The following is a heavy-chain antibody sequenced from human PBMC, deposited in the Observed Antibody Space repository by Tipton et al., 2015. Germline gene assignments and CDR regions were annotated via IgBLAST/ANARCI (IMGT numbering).Heavy chain of an antibody. Sequence: LRLSCAVSGGSISSSAYYWGWIRQPPGKGLEWIGSIYYSGNTYYNQSLKSRVTISADMSKNQFSLKLDSVTAADTAVYYCARARGRHGGLFDSWGQGILVTVSS. CDR3: ARARGRHGGLFDS. CDR2: IYYSGNT. CDR1: GGSISSSAYY. V-gene: IGHV4-39*01. D-gene: IGHD4-23*01. J-gene: IGHJ4*02.